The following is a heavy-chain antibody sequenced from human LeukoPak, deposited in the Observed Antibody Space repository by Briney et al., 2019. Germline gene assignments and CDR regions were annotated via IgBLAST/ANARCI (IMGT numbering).Heavy chain of an antibody. J-gene: IGHJ4*02. D-gene: IGHD3-10*01. V-gene: IGHV4-30-4*01. Sequence: SQTLSLTCTVAGGSISTGDYYWCWLRQPPGKGLEWIGYIYYSGTTYYNPSLKGRISFSMQTSRNQFSLNLRSVTAADTAVYYCARDPVYGSGTFWGQGTLVTVSS. CDR2: IYYSGTT. CDR1: GGSISTGDYY. CDR3: ARDPVYGSGTF.